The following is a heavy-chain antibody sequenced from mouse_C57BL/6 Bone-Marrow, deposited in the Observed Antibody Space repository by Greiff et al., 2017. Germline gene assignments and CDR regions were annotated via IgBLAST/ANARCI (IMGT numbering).Heavy chain of an antibody. CDR2: IHPNSGST. Sequence: VQLQQPGAELVKPGASVKLSCKASGYTFTSYWMHWVKQRPGHGLEWIGMIHPNSGSTNYNEKFKSKATLTVDKSSSTAYMQLSSLTSEDSAVYYCAREAPGKAWFAYWGQGTLVTVSA. D-gene: IGHD4-1*01. CDR3: AREAPGKAWFAY. V-gene: IGHV1-64*01. J-gene: IGHJ3*01. CDR1: GYTFTSYW.